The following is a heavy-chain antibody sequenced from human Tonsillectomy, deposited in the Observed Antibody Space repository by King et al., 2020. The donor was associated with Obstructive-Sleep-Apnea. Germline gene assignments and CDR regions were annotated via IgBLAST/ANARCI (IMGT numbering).Heavy chain of an antibody. J-gene: IGHJ4*02. CDR1: GLTFSNYW. V-gene: IGHV3-74*01. D-gene: IGHD3-22*01. CDR3: GRATYYYDSSAYHYFDY. Sequence: VQLVESGGGLVQPGGSLRLSCAASGLTFSNYWMHWVRQAPGKGLVWVARINSDGSSTSYADSVKGRFTISRDNANHTLYLQMNSLRAEDTAVYYCGRATYYYDSSAYHYFDYWGQGTLVTVSS. CDR2: INSDGSST.